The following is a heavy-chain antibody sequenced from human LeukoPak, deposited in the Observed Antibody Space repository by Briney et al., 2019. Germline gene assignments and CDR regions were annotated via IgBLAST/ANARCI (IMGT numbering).Heavy chain of an antibody. CDR1: GFTFSRYG. Sequence: GGSLRLSCAASGFTFSRYGMSWVRQAPGKGLEWVSAISGSGGSTYYADSVKGRFTFSRDNSKNTLYLQMNSLRAEDTAVYYCARGLFLSGYLDAFDIWGQGTVVTVSS. D-gene: IGHD3-22*01. J-gene: IGHJ3*02. CDR3: ARGLFLSGYLDAFDI. CDR2: ISGSGGST. V-gene: IGHV3-23*01.